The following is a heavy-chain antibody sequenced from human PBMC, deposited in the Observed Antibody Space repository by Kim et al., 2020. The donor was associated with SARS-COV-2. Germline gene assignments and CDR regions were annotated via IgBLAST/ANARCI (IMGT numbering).Heavy chain of an antibody. CDR2: ISSNGGST. CDR1: GFTFSSYA. V-gene: IGHV3-64D*09. CDR3: VKDFHYLPDSGYGSYYYGMDV. D-gene: IGHD5-12*01. Sequence: GGSLRLSCSASGFTFSSYAMHWVRQAPGKGLEYVSAISSNGGSTYYADSVKGRFTISRDNSKNTLYLQMSSLRAEDTAVYYCVKDFHYLPDSGYGSYYYGMDVTGQGATVTVSS. J-gene: IGHJ6*02.